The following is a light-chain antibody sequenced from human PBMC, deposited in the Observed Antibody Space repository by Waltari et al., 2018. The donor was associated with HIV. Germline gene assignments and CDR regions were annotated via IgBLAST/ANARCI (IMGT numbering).Light chain of an antibody. Sequence: EIVMTQSPDTLSVSPGESVTLSCRASQNVITNLAWYQQKPGQAPRLLIYGASTRATGVPPRFSGGGSGTEFTLTIGSLQSEDFAFYYCQQYNNWPRTFGQGAKVEVK. J-gene: IGKJ1*01. V-gene: IGKV3-15*01. CDR3: QQYNNWPRT. CDR2: GAS. CDR1: QNVITN.